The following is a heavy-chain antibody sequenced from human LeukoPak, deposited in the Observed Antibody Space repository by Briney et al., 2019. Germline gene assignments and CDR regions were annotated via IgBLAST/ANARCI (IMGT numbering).Heavy chain of an antibody. CDR3: ARSGGPTYYDILTEIDY. Sequence: ASVKVSCKASGYTFTSYYMHWVRQAPGQGLEWMGIINPSGGSTSYAQKFQGRATMTRDTSISTAYMELSRLRSDDTAVYYCARSGGPTYYDILTEIDYWGQGTLVTVSS. CDR2: INPSGGST. J-gene: IGHJ4*02. V-gene: IGHV1-46*01. CDR1: GYTFTSYY. D-gene: IGHD3-9*01.